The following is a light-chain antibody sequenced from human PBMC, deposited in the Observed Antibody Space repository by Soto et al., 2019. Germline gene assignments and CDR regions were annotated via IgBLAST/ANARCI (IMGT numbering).Light chain of an antibody. CDR1: QSVSSN. J-gene: IGKJ1*01. Sequence: EIVMTQSPATLSVSPGERVTLSCRASQSVSSNLAWYQQRPGQAPRLLIYGASTRATGIPARFSGSGSGTEFTLTISSLQSADFAVYYCQQYNNWWTFGQGTKVEIK. CDR2: GAS. V-gene: IGKV3-15*01. CDR3: QQYNNWWT.